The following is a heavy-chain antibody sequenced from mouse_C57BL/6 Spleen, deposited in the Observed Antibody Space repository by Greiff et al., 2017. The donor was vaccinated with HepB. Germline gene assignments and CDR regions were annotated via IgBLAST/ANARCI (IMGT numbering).Heavy chain of an antibody. CDR3: VRDRDSNPYYYAMDY. J-gene: IGHJ4*01. CDR2: IRSKSSNYET. D-gene: IGHD2-5*01. Sequence: EVQLVESGGGLVQPKGSLKLSCAASGFTFNTYAMHWVRQAPGKGLEWVARIRSKSSNYETYYADSVKDRFTISRDDSQSMLYLQMNNLKTEDTAMYYCVRDRDSNPYYYAMDYWGQGTSVTVSS. CDR1: GFTFNTYA. V-gene: IGHV10-3*01.